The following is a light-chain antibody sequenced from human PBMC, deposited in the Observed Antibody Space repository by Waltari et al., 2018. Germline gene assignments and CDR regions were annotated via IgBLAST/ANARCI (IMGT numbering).Light chain of an antibody. J-gene: IGKJ3*01. Sequence: DIQMTQSPSTLSASIGDRVTITCRASQTINDWLAWYQQKPGRAPKLLIYKASDLESGVLSRFSGSGSGTEFTLTISSLQPDDFATYYCQQYSSFPLIFGPGTRVEIK. CDR2: KAS. CDR1: QTINDW. CDR3: QQYSSFPLI. V-gene: IGKV1-5*03.